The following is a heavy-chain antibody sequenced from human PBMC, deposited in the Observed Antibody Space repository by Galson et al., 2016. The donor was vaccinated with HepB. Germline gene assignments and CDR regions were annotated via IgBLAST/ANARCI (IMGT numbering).Heavy chain of an antibody. D-gene: IGHD2-2*01. V-gene: IGHV3-30*04. CDR2: ISDDGSHK. J-gene: IGHJ6*02. CDR1: GFTFNNYP. CDR3: ARGRPYCSSTSCYPTYYYYYGMDV. Sequence: SLRLSCAASGFTFNNYPMHWVRQAPGKGLEWVSSISDDGSHKYYADFVKGRFTLIKDNSKNTLYLQMNSLRAEDTAVYYCARGRPYCSSTSCYPTYYYYYGMDVWGQGTTVTVSS.